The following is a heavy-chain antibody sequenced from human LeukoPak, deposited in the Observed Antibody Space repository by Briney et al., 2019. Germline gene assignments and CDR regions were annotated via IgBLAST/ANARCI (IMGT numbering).Heavy chain of an antibody. Sequence: GASVKVSCKASGYAFTSYYMRWARQAPGQGLEWMGIINPSGGSTSYAQKFQGRVTMTRDMSTSTVYMELSSLRSEDTAVYYCARARYYDFWSGYWARDAFDIWGQGTMVTVSS. CDR2: INPSGGST. CDR3: ARARYYDFWSGYWARDAFDI. CDR1: GYAFTSYY. J-gene: IGHJ3*02. D-gene: IGHD3-3*01. V-gene: IGHV1-46*01.